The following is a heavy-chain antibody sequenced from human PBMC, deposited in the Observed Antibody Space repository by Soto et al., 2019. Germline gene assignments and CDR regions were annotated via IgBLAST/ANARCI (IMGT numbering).Heavy chain of an antibody. V-gene: IGHV1-69*06. CDR3: ARGDDFDYYYGVDV. J-gene: IGHJ6*02. Sequence: QVQLVQSGAEVKKPGSLVKVSCKASGGTFSNHAISWVRQAPGQGLEWMGGIVPMFGTSNYAQKFQGRVTTTADKSTNTAYMELSSLTSEDTAVYYCARGDDFDYYYGVDVWGQGTTVTVSS. CDR2: IVPMFGTS. CDR1: GGTFSNHA. D-gene: IGHD3-16*01.